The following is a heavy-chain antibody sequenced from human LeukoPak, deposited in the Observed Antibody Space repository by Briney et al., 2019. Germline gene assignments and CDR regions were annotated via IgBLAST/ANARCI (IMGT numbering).Heavy chain of an antibody. J-gene: IGHJ6*02. Sequence: SETLSLTCAVSGGSISSSNWWSWVRQPPGKGLEWIGEIYHSGSTNYNPSLKSRVTISVDKSKNQFSLKLSSVTAADTAVYYCARGPPLSSSWNYYYYYGMDVWGQGTTVTVSS. D-gene: IGHD6-13*01. CDR2: IYHSGST. V-gene: IGHV4-4*02. CDR3: ARGPPLSSSWNYYYYYGMDV. CDR1: GGSISSSNW.